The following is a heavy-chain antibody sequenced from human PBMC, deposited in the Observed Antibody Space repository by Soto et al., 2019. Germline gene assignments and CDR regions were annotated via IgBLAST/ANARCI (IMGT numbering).Heavy chain of an antibody. J-gene: IGHJ4*02. CDR1: GFTFSSYA. D-gene: IGHD6-19*01. CDR2: ISYDGSNK. V-gene: IGHV3-30-3*01. Sequence: GGSLRLSCAASGFTFSSYAMHWVRQAPGKGLEWVAVISYDGSNKYYADSVKGRFTISRDNSKNTLYLQMNSLRAEDTAVYYCARDATLAPVAVAGIDYWGQGTLVTVSS. CDR3: ARDATLAPVAVAGIDY.